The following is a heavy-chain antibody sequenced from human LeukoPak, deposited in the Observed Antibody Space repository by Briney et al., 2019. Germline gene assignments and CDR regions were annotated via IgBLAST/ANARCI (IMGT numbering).Heavy chain of an antibody. D-gene: IGHD2-15*01. J-gene: IGHJ6*04. CDR1: GGSINNYY. V-gene: IGHV4-59*01. CDR2: IYYSGST. Sequence: SETLSLTCTVSGGSINNYYWSWIRQPPGKGLEWIGYIYYSGSTNYNPSLKSRVTISIDTSKNHFSLKLSSVTAADTAVYYCARDSDCSGGSCYSDGYYYYYGMNVWGKGTTVTVSS. CDR3: ARDSDCSGGSCYSDGYYYYYGMNV.